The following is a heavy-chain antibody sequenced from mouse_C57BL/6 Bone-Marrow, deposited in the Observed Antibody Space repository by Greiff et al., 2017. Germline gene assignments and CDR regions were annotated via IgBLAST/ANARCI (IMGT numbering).Heavy chain of an antibody. CDR1: GYTFTSYW. Sequence: LVESGAELAKPGASVKLSCKASGYTFTSYWMHWVKQRPGQGLEWIGYINPSSGYTKYNQKFKDKATSTADKSSSTTYMQLSSLTYEDSAVYYCARLTRGLRAVDYWGRGTSVTVTS. J-gene: IGHJ4*01. CDR3: ARLTRGLRAVDY. CDR2: INPSSGYT. V-gene: IGHV1-7*01. D-gene: IGHD2-2*01.